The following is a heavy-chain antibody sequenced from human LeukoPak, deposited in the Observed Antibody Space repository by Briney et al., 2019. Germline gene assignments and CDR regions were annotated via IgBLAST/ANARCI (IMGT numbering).Heavy chain of an antibody. D-gene: IGHD2-2*02. CDR3: AIRREDCSSTSCYMRNWNYGGNYGMDV. CDR1: GYTFTSYD. J-gene: IGHJ6*02. V-gene: IGHV1-8*01. Sequence: ASVKVSCKASGYTFTSYDINWVRQATGQGLEWMGWMNPNSGNTGYAQKFQGRVTMTRNTSISTAYMGLSSLRSEDTAVYYCAIRREDCSSTSCYMRNWNYGGNYGMDVWGQGTTVTVSS. CDR2: MNPNSGNT.